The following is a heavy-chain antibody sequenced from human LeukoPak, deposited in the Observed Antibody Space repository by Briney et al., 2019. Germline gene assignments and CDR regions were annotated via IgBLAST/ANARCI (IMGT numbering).Heavy chain of an antibody. J-gene: IGHJ4*02. V-gene: IGHV3-53*01. CDR1: GFTVSSNY. Sequence: GGSLRLSCAASGFTVSSNYMSWVRQAPGKGLEWASVIYSGGSTYYADSVKGRFTISRDNSKNTLYLQMNSLRAEDTAVYYCARGRRGYYDSSGYYCDYWGQGTLVTVSS. D-gene: IGHD3-22*01. CDR3: ARGRRGYYDSSGYYCDY. CDR2: IYSGGST.